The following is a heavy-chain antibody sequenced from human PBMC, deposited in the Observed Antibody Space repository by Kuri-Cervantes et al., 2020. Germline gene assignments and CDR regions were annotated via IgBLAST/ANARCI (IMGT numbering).Heavy chain of an antibody. CDR3: ARDRNHLTKTGTTIHDY. V-gene: IGHV1-2*02. CDR1: GYTFTGYY. J-gene: IGHJ4*02. Sequence: ASVKVSCKASGYTFTGYYMHWVRQAPGQGLEWMGWINPNSGGTNYAQKLQGRVTMTTDTSTSTAYMELRSLRSDDTAVYYCARDRNHLTKTGTTIHDYWGQGTLVTVSS. D-gene: IGHD1-7*01. CDR2: INPNSGGT.